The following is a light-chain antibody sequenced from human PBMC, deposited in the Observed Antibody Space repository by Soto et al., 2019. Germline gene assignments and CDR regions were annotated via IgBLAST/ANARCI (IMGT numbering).Light chain of an antibody. V-gene: IGKV1-39*01. CDR1: QCIGRY. CDR3: QQTYRTPLT. J-gene: IGKJ4*01. CDR2: AAS. Sequence: DIQMTQSPSSLSVSVGERVTITFRAGQCIGRYLNWYQQKPGQAPKLLIYAASSLHSGVPSRFSGSGSRTDFTLTISSLQPEDFATYSCQQTYRTPLTFGGGTK.